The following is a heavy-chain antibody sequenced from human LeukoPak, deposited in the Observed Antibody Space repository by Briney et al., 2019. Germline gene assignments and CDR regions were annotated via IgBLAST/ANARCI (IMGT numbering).Heavy chain of an antibody. J-gene: IGHJ6*02. V-gene: IGHV1-2*02. CDR3: ARDGPMVRGVVPSYYGMDV. CDR2: INPNSGGT. D-gene: IGHD3-10*01. Sequence: GASVKVSCKASGYTFTGYYMHWVRQAPGQGLEWRGWINPNSGGTNYAQKFQGRVTMTRDTSISTAYMELSRLRSDDTAVYYCARDGPMVRGVVPSYYGMDVWGQGTTVTVSS. CDR1: GYTFTGYY.